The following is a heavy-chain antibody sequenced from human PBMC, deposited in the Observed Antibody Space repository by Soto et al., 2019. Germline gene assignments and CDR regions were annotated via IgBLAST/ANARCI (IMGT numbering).Heavy chain of an antibody. CDR2: IYYSGST. CDR3: ARLRGYCSGGSCYSFDY. D-gene: IGHD2-15*01. Sequence: QVHLQESGPGLVKPSQSLSLTCTVSGGSISSGGYYWSWIRQHPGRGLEWIGDIYYSGSTYYNPSLKSRVTISVDTAKNQFSRKLSSVTAADTAVYYCARLRGYCSGGSCYSFDYWGQGTLVTVSS. CDR1: GGSISSGGYY. J-gene: IGHJ4*02. V-gene: IGHV4-31*03.